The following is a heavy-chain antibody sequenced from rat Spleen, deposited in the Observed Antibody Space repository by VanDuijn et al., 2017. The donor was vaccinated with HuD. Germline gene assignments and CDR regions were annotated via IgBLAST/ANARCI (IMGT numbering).Heavy chain of an antibody. J-gene: IGHJ2*01. CDR3: ARDMNSGYYFDY. CDR2: MKYNGDT. CDR1: GFSLTSYD. Sequence: QVQLKESGPGLVQPSQTLSLTCTVSGFSLTSYDVHWVRQPPGKGLEWMGRMKYNGDTSYNSALKSRLSISRDTSKNQVFLKMNSLQTEDTATYYCARDMNSGYYFDYWGQGVMVTVSS. V-gene: IGHV2-63*01. D-gene: IGHD4-3*01.